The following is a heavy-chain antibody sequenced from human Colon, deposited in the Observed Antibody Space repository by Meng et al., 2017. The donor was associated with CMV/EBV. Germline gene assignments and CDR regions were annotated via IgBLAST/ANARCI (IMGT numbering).Heavy chain of an antibody. D-gene: IGHD3-10*01. Sequence: GESLKISCAASGFTFSSYWMSWVRQAPGKGLEWVANIKQDGSEKYYVDSVKGRFTISRDNAKNSLYLLMNSLRAEDTAVYYCASSVTGRYWGQGTLVTVSS. J-gene: IGHJ4*02. CDR2: IKQDGSEK. CDR3: ASSVTGRY. CDR1: GFTFSSYW. V-gene: IGHV3-7*01.